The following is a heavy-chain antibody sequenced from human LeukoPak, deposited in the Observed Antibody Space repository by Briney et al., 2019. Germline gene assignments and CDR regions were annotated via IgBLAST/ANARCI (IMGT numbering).Heavy chain of an antibody. D-gene: IGHD4-17*01. CDR2: ISSSGSTI. V-gene: IGHV3-11*01. J-gene: IGHJ4*02. CDR3: ASIPDYGDYVLIYFDY. CDR1: GFTFSDYY. Sequence: GGSLRLSCAASGFTFSDYYMSWIRQAPGKGLEWVSYISSSGSTIYYADSVKGRFTISRDNAKNSLYLQMNSLRAEDTAVYYCASIPDYGDYVLIYFDYWGQGTLVTVSS.